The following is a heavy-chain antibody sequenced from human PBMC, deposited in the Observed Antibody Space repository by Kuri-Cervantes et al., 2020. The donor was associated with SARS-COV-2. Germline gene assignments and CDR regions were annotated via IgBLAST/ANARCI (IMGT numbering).Heavy chain of an antibody. V-gene: IGHV3-33*01. CDR2: IWYDGSNK. Sequence: GGSLRLSCAASGFTFSSYGMHWVRQAPGKGLEWVAVIWYDGSNKYYADSVKGRFTISRDNSKNTLYLQMNSLRVDDTAVYYCVREDLDWAVKFDYWGQGTLVTVSS. CDR1: GFTFSSYG. CDR3: VREDLDWAVKFDY. D-gene: IGHD2-21*01. J-gene: IGHJ4*02.